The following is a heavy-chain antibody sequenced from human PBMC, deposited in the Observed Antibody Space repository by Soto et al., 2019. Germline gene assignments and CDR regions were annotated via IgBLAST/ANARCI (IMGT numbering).Heavy chain of an antibody. Sequence: GGSLRLSCAASGLTFSNYYMHWVRQAPGKGLEWVSNISNDGSSTNYADSVKGRFTISRDNAKNTLYLQMNSLRAEDTAVYYCARDLGYCSGGSCYNWFDPWGQGTLVTVS. D-gene: IGHD2-15*01. CDR3: ARDLGYCSGGSCYNWFDP. J-gene: IGHJ5*02. CDR1: GLTFSNYY. V-gene: IGHV3-74*01. CDR2: ISNDGSST.